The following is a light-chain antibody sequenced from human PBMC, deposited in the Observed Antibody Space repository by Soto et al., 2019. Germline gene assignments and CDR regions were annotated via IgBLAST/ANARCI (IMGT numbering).Light chain of an antibody. J-gene: IGKJ5*01. CDR2: GAS. CDR1: QSVGSN. CDR3: QQYNNWPPIT. Sequence: EIVFTQSPGTLSLSPWERATLSCRASQSVGSNLAWYQQKPGQAPRLLIYGASTRVTGIPARFSGSGSGTEFTLTISSLQSEDFAVYYCQQYNNWPPITFGQGTRLEIK. V-gene: IGKV3-15*01.